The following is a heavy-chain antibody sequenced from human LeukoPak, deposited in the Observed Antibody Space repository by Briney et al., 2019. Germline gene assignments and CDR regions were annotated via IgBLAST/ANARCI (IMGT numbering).Heavy chain of an antibody. CDR2: ISSSGSTI. J-gene: IGHJ4*02. CDR1: GFTLSDYY. CDR3: ASGSYITTIDY. D-gene: IGHD1-26*01. V-gene: IGHV3-11*01. Sequence: GGSLRLSCAASGFTLSDYYMSWIRQAPGKGLEWVSYISSSGSTIYYADSVKGRFTISRDNAKNSLYLQMNSLRAEDTAVYYCASGSYITTIDYWGQGTLVTVSS.